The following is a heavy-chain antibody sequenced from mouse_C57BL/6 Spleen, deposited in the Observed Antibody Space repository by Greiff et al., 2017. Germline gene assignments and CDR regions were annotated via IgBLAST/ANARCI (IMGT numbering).Heavy chain of an antibody. J-gene: IGHJ4*01. V-gene: IGHV1-61*01. D-gene: IGHD1-1*01. Sequence: QVQLQQPGAELVRPGSSVKLSCKASGYTFTSYWMDWVKQRPGQGLEWIGNIYPSDSETHYNQKFKDKATLTVDQSSRPAYMQLSSLTSEDSAVYYCARKSLYYGSSYDAMDYWGQGTSVTVSS. CDR3: ARKSLYYGSSYDAMDY. CDR2: IYPSDSET. CDR1: GYTFTSYW.